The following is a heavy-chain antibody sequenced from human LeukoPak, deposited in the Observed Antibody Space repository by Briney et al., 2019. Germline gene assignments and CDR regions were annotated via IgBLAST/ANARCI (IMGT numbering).Heavy chain of an antibody. CDR1: GFTFYDSA. Sequence: GGSLKLSCAASGFTFYDSAIHWVRQAPGKGLEWLGRIKSKLFNSETAYVESVKGRFTIYKDDSKNMAFLAMNNLKTDDTALYYCFRYEETSGRFGGSWGQGALVTVSS. D-gene: IGHD3-16*01. V-gene: IGHV3-73*01. J-gene: IGHJ5*02. CDR2: IKSKLFNSET. CDR3: FRYEETSGRFGGS.